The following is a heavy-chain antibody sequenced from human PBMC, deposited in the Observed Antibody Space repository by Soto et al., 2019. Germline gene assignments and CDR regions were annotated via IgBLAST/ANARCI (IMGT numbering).Heavy chain of an antibody. CDR1: GFTFSSYS. D-gene: IGHD3-22*01. Sequence: GGTLRLSCAASGFTFSSYSMNWVRQAPGKGLEWVSSISSSSSYIYYADSVKGRFTISRDNAKNSLYLQMNSLRAEDTAVYYSARWGYYDSSGYYYVENAFDIWGQGTMVTVSS. CDR2: ISSSSSYI. J-gene: IGHJ3*02. V-gene: IGHV3-21*01. CDR3: ARWGYYDSSGYYYVENAFDI.